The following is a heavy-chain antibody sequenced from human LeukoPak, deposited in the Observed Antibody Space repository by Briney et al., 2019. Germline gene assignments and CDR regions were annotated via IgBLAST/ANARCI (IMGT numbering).Heavy chain of an antibody. D-gene: IGHD3-22*01. J-gene: IGHJ4*02. CDR3: AGNYYDSSGYYYEDY. Sequence: GGSLRLSCAASGFTFSSYAMSWVRQAPGKGLEWVSAIGGSGGSTYYADSVKGRFTISRDNSKNTLYLQMNSLRAEDTAVYYCAGNYYDSSGYYYEDYWGQGTLVTVSS. CDR2: IGGSGGST. V-gene: IGHV3-23*01. CDR1: GFTFSSYA.